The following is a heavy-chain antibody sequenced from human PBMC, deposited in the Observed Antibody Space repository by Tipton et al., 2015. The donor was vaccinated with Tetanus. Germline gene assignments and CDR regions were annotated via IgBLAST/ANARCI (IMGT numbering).Heavy chain of an antibody. CDR3: ARIRQVGKPGPFFDH. Sequence: TLSLTCTVSGGSMTNYYWSWIRQPPGKGLEWIGYIYYSGSTNYNPSLRSRVTISVDTSKNQFSLKLSSVTAADTAVYYCARIRQVGKPGPFFDHWGQGTLVTVSS. CDR1: GGSMTNYY. CDR2: IYYSGST. D-gene: IGHD7-27*01. J-gene: IGHJ4*02. V-gene: IGHV4-59*01.